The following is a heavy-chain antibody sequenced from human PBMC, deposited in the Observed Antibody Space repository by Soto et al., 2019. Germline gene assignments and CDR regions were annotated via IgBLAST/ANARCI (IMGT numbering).Heavy chain of an antibody. CDR3: ARDKWSRPPGWFDP. V-gene: IGHV1-69*13. CDR2: IIPIFGTA. CDR1: GGTFSSYA. Sequence: ASVKVSCKASGGTFSSYAISWVRQAHGQGLEWMGGIIPIFGTANYAQKFQGRVTITADESTSTAYMELSSLRSEDTAVYYCARDKWSRPPGWFDPWGQGTLVTVSS. J-gene: IGHJ5*02. D-gene: IGHD2-15*01.